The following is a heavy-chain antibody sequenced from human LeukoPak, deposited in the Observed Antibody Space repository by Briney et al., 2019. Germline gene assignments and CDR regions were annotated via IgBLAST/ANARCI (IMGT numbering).Heavy chain of an antibody. Sequence: GSLRLSCAASGFTFSSYAMHWVRQAPGKGLEWVAAISNSGGDTFYSDSGKGRFTIARDNSKNTLYLQMNSLRVDDTAVYYCAQQLGYCSGXTCYFTYWGXXTXVTVSS. D-gene: IGHD2-15*01. V-gene: IGHV3-23*01. CDR3: AQQLGYCSGXTCYFTY. CDR1: GFTFSSYA. CDR2: ISNSGGDT. J-gene: IGHJ1*01.